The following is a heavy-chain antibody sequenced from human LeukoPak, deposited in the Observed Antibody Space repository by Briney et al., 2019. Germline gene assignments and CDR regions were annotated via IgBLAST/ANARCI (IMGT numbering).Heavy chain of an antibody. J-gene: IGHJ5*02. Sequence: SETLSLTCAVYGGSFSGYYWSWIRQPPGKGLEWIGEINHSGSTNYNPSLKSRVTISVDTSKNQFSLKLSSVTAADTAVYYCAGSGSYLRWFDPWGQGTLVTVSS. CDR3: AGSGSYLRWFDP. V-gene: IGHV4-34*01. CDR2: INHSGST. D-gene: IGHD1-26*01. CDR1: GGSFSGYY.